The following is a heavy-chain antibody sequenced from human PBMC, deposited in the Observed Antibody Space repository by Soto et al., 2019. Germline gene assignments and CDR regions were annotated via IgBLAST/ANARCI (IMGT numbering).Heavy chain of an antibody. CDR1: GYTLTELF. J-gene: IGHJ4*02. V-gene: IGHV1-24*01. Sequence: GASWRVSSKGSGYTLTELFMHWVRQAPGKGLEWMGGFDPEDGETIYAQKFQGRVTMTEDTSTDTAYMELSSLRSEDTAVYYCATLRFLEWLPTPYYFDYWGQGILVTVSS. CDR2: FDPEDGET. CDR3: ATLRFLEWLPTPYYFDY. D-gene: IGHD3-3*01.